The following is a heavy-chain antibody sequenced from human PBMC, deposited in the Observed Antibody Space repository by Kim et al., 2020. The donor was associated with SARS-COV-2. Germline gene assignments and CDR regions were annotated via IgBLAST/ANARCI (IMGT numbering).Heavy chain of an antibody. D-gene: IGHD2-2*01. CDR3: ARDRAMTENFDY. J-gene: IGHJ4*02. Sequence: NYAKKFQGGVTITADKAPGTAYMELSSLGSEDTAVYYCARDRAMTENFDYWGQGTLVTVSS. V-gene: IGHV1-69*04.